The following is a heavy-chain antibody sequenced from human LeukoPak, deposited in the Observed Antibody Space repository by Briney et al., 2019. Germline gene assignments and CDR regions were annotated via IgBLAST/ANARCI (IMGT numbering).Heavy chain of an antibody. V-gene: IGHV1-69*05. Sequence: SVKVSCKDSGGTFSSYAISWGRQSPGEGLEWGGRIIPIFGTVNYAQTSQGSDTLATERSASTLYMELSSLRSEDTAVYYCARMLEYSGSTGDSNWGQGTLVTVSS. CDR2: IIPIFGTV. D-gene: IGHD1-26*01. CDR3: ARMLEYSGSTGDSN. J-gene: IGHJ4*02. CDR1: GGTFSSYA.